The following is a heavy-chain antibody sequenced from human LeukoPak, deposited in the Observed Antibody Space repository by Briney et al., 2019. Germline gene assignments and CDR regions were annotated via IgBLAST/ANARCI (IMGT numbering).Heavy chain of an antibody. CDR2: ISYDGSNK. J-gene: IGHJ1*01. Sequence: GGSLRLSCAASGFTFSSYAMHWVRQAPGKGLEWVAVISYDGSNKYYADSVKGRFTISRDNSKNTLYLQMNSLRAEDTAVYYCAKVAYYYDSSGYSHNGYFQHWGQGTLATVSS. CDR3: AKVAYYYDSSGYSHNGYFQH. V-gene: IGHV3-30-3*01. D-gene: IGHD3-22*01. CDR1: GFTFSSYA.